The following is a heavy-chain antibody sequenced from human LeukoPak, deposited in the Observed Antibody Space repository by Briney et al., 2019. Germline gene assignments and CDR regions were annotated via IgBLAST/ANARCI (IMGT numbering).Heavy chain of an antibody. D-gene: IGHD3-3*02. J-gene: IGHJ4*02. CDR1: GYTFTSYA. Sequence: ASVKVSCKASGYTFTSYAISWVRQAPGQGPEWMGRISAYNGHTNYAQKLQGRLTMTTDTSTSTAYMELRSLRSDDTAVYYCARVGTYGEGGDCWGQGTLVTVCS. CDR2: ISAYNGHT. CDR3: ARVGTYGEGGDC. V-gene: IGHV1-18*01.